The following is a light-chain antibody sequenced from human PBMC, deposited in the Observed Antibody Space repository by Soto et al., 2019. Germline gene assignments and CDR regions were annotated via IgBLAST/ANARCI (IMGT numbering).Light chain of an antibody. CDR2: EVS. V-gene: IGLV2-23*02. Sequence: QSVLTQPASVSGSPGQSITFSCTGTSSDVGSYNLVSWYQQHPGKAPKLMIYEVSKRPSGVSNRFSGSKSGNTASLTISGLQAEDEADYYCCSYAGSSTFEVIVFGTGTKVTVL. CDR3: CSYAGSSTFEVIV. CDR1: SSDVGSYNL. J-gene: IGLJ1*01.